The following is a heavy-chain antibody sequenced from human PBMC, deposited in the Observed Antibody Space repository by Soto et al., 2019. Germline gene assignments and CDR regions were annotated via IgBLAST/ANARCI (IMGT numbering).Heavy chain of an antibody. Sequence: QVQLVQSGAEVKKPGSSVKVSCKASGGTFSSYAISWVRQTPGQGLEWMGGIIPIFGTANYAQKFQGRVTITADKSTSTAYMELSSLRSEDTAVYYCATSDSSGYPINSFDYWGQGTLVTVSS. CDR1: GGTFSSYA. J-gene: IGHJ4*02. CDR2: IIPIFGTA. CDR3: ATSDSSGYPINSFDY. V-gene: IGHV1-69*06. D-gene: IGHD3-22*01.